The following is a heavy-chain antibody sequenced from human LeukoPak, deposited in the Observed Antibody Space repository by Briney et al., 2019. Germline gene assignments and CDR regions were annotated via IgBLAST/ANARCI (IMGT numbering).Heavy chain of an antibody. CDR2: IRSKAYGGTT. D-gene: IGHD5-18*01. J-gene: IGHJ4*02. CDR1: GFTFGDYA. CDR3: TRAPWLRYFDY. Sequence: PGRSLRLSCTASGFTFGDYAMSWVRQAPGKGLEWVGFIRSKAYGGTTEYAASVKGRFTISRDDSKSIAYLQMNSLKTEDTAVYYCTRAPWLRYFDYWGQGTLVTVSS. V-gene: IGHV3-49*04.